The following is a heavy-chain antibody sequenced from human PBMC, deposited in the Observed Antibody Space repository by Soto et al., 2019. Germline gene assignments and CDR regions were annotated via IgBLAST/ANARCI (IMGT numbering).Heavy chain of an antibody. CDR1: GGSIDTAGYS. V-gene: IGHV4-30-2*05. Sequence: PSETLSLTCAVSGGSIDTAGYSWSWIRQPPGKGLEWIANVYHTGATYYNPSLKSRVSMSVDTSQNQFSLILASVTAADTAVYYCARALVTDYNSRDYHYYFAMDVWGQGTSVTAP. D-gene: IGHD3-22*01. CDR3: ARALVTDYNSRDYHYYFAMDV. CDR2: VYHTGAT. J-gene: IGHJ6*02.